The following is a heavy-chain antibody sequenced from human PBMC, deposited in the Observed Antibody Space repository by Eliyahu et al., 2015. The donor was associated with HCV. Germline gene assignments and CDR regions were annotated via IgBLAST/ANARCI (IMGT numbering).Heavy chain of an antibody. CDR3: ARGTSGYNNWFDP. V-gene: IGHV1-46*01. J-gene: IGHJ5*02. CDR1: GYTFXSYX. CDR2: INPSGGST. Sequence: QVQLVQSGAEVKKPGASVKVXCXAXGYTFXSYXMXGVRQAPGXGPEWMGIINPSGGSTSYAXKFQGRVTMTRDTSTSTVYMELSSLRSEDTAVYYCARGTSGYNNWFDPWGQGTLVTVSS. D-gene: IGHD3-3*01.